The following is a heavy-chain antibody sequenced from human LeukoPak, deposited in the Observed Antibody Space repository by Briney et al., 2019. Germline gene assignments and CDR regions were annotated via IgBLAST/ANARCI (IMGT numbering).Heavy chain of an antibody. CDR2: IRYDGSNK. CDR1: GFAFSSYG. J-gene: IGHJ4*02. D-gene: IGHD3-10*01. Sequence: GGSLRLSCAASGFAFSSYGMHWVRQAPGKGLEWVAFIRYDGSNKYYADSVKGRFTISRDNSKNTLYLQMNSLRAEDTAVYYCAKGFQPIHPKGGITAYLDYWGQGTLVTVSS. V-gene: IGHV3-30*02. CDR3: AKGFQPIHPKGGITAYLDY.